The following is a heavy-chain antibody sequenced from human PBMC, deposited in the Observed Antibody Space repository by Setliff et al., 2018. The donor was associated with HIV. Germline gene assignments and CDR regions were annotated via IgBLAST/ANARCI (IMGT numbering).Heavy chain of an antibody. CDR1: GDSINSGNYY. D-gene: IGHD3-10*01. V-gene: IGHV4-31*03. CDR2: IYYSGST. J-gene: IGHJ4*02. Sequence: PSETLSLTCTVTGDSINSGNYYWSWIRHHPGKGLEWIGYIYYSGSTYYSPSLKSRVTISVDTSKNQFSLKMRYVTAADTAVYYCATSPSGEILGSRPFYFDYWGQGTRVTVSS. CDR3: ATSPSGEILGSRPFYFDY.